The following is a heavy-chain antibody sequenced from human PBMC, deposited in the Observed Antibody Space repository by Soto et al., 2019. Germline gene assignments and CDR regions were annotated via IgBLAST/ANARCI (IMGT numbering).Heavy chain of an antibody. CDR3: ARVDGDADY. CDR1: GFTFISYG. CDR2: ISSSSTI. Sequence: GGSLRLSCAASGFTFISYGMNWVRQAPGKGLEWVSYISSSSTIYYADSVKGRFTISRDNAKNSLYLQMNSLRDEDTAVYYCARVDGDADYWGQGTLVTVSS. J-gene: IGHJ4*02. V-gene: IGHV3-48*02. D-gene: IGHD4-17*01.